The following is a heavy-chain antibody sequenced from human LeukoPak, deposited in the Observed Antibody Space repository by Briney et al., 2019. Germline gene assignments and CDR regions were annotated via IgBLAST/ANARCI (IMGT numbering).Heavy chain of an antibody. J-gene: IGHJ4*02. Sequence: KSSETLSLTCTVSGYSISSGYYWGWIRQPPGKGLEWIGSIYHSGSTYYNPSLKSRVTISVDTSKNQFSLKLSSVTAADTAVYYCAVGGFGEVSPFDYWGQGTLVTVSS. V-gene: IGHV4-38-2*02. CDR2: IYHSGST. CDR3: AVGGFGEVSPFDY. D-gene: IGHD3-10*01. CDR1: GYSISSGYY.